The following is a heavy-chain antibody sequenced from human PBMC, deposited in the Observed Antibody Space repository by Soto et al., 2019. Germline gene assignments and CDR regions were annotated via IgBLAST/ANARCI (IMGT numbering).Heavy chain of an antibody. CDR3: ARHEYGYYGSGSYYYYYYGMDV. CDR1: GGSISSSSYY. Sequence: SETLSLTCTVSGGSISSSSYYWGWIRQPPGKGLEWIGSIYYSGSTYYNPSLKGRVTISVDTSKNQFSLKLSYVTAADTAVYYCARHEYGYYGSGSYYYYYYGMDVWGQGTTVTVSS. J-gene: IGHJ6*02. D-gene: IGHD3-10*01. CDR2: IYYSGST. V-gene: IGHV4-39*01.